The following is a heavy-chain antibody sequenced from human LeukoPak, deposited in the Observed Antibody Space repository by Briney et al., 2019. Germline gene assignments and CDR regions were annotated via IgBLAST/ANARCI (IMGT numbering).Heavy chain of an antibody. V-gene: IGHV3-7*01. CDR3: FGSGSYSK. CDR2: IKPDGSQT. Sequence: GGSLRLSCEASGFTFSHAWVNRVRQPLGKGLEWVANIKPDGSQTFYLDSVKGRFTVSRDNAKHSAYLQMNSLRAEDTAVYYCFGSGSYSKWDQGTLVTVSS. CDR1: GFTFSHAW. J-gene: IGHJ4*02. D-gene: IGHD3-10*01.